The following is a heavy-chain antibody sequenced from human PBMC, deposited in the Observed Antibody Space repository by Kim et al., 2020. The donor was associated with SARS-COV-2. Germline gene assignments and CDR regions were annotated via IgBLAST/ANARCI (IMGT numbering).Heavy chain of an antibody. CDR2: IVVGSGNT. CDR3: AAGPPLELLTYYYYGMDV. Sequence: SVKVSCKASGFTFTSSAVQWVRQARGQRLEWIGWIVVGSGNTNYAQKFQERVTITRDMSTSTAYMELSSLRSEDTAVYYCAAGPPLELLTYYYYGMDVWGQGTTVTVSS. CDR1: GFTFTSSA. V-gene: IGHV1-58*01. J-gene: IGHJ6*02. D-gene: IGHD1-7*01.